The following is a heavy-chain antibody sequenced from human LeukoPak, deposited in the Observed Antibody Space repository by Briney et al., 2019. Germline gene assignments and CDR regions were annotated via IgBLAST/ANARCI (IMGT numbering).Heavy chain of an antibody. V-gene: IGHV4-59*12. D-gene: IGHD6-25*01. CDR1: DGSISSYY. Sequence: SETLSLTCTVSDGSISSYYWSWIRQPPGKGLEWIGYIYYSGSTNYNPSLKSRVTISVDTSKNQFSLKLTSVTAADTAVYYCARVAGYLPTRWFDPWGQGAHVTVSS. J-gene: IGHJ5*02. CDR2: IYYSGST. CDR3: ARVAGYLPTRWFDP.